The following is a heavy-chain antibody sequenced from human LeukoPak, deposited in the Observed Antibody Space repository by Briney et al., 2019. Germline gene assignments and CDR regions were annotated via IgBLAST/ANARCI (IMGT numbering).Heavy chain of an antibody. CDR2: INHSGSA. Sequence: PSETLSLTCAVYGGSFSGYYWSWIRQPPGKGLEWIGEINHSGSANYNPSLKSRVTISVDTSKNQFSLKLSSVTAADTAVYYCARDSGSYYHYFDYWGQGTLVTVSS. J-gene: IGHJ4*02. CDR3: ARDSGSYYHYFDY. V-gene: IGHV4-34*01. D-gene: IGHD1-26*01. CDR1: GGSFSGYY.